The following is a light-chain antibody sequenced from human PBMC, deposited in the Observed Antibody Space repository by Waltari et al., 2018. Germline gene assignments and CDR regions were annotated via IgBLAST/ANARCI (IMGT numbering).Light chain of an antibody. CDR1: SSNIGSNT. J-gene: IGLJ2*01. CDR3: AAWDDSLNGVV. V-gene: IGLV1-44*01. Sequence: QSVLTQPPSTSGTPGQRVTISCSGSSSNIGSNTVNWYQQLPGTAPKLLIYPNNQRPSGVPDRFSGYRSGTSASLAISGLQSEDEAGYHCAAWDDSLNGVVFGGGTKVTVL. CDR2: PNN.